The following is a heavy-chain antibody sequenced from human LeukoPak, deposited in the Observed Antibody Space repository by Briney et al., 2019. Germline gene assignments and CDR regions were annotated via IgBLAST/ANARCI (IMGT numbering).Heavy chain of an antibody. CDR1: GGSISSYY. CDR2: IYYSGST. Sequence: SETLSLTCTVSGGSISSYYWSWIRQPPGKGLEWIGYIYYSGSTNYNPSLKSRVTISVDTSKNQFSLKLSSVTAADTAVYYCARNRPHRVPATIDYWGQGTLVTVSS. CDR3: ARNRPHRVPATIDY. V-gene: IGHV4-59*01. D-gene: IGHD2-2*01. J-gene: IGHJ4*02.